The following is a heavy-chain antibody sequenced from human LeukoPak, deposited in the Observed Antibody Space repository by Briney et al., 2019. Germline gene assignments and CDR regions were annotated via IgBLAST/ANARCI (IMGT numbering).Heavy chain of an antibody. Sequence: PGGSLRLSCAASGFTFSGSAMHWVRQASGKGLEWVGRIRNKVNSYATAYAASVKGRFTISRDDSKNTAYLQMNSLKTEDTAVYYCARHLSGVTGYTYGRGIDYWGQGTLVTVSS. D-gene: IGHD5-18*01. CDR3: ARHLSGVTGYTYGRGIDY. J-gene: IGHJ4*02. CDR1: GFTFSGSA. V-gene: IGHV3-73*01. CDR2: IRNKVNSYAT.